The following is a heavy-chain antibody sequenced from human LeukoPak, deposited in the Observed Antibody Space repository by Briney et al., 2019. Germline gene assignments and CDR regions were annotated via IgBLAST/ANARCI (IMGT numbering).Heavy chain of an antibody. V-gene: IGHV3-43*02. Sequence: GGSLRPSCAASGFTFDNYAIHWVRQAPGKGLEWVSLISGDGGSTYYADSMKGRFTISRDNSKNSLYLQMNSLRTEDTALYYCARDSQEFFQHWGQGTLVTVSS. CDR3: ARDSQEFFQH. CDR1: GFTFDNYA. J-gene: IGHJ1*01. CDR2: ISGDGGST.